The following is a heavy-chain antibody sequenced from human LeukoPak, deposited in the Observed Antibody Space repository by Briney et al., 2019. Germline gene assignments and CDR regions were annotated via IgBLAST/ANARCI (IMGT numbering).Heavy chain of an antibody. D-gene: IGHD6-13*01. CDR3: ARLLQQQPNHWYFDL. CDR2: IDWDDDK. V-gene: IGHV2-70*11. Sequence: SGPTLVNPTQTLTLTCTFSGFSLSTSGMCMSWIRQPPGKALEWLARIDWDDDKYYTTSLKTRLTISKDASKNQVVLTMTNMDPVDTATYYCARLLQQQPNHWYFDLWGRGTLVTVSS. J-gene: IGHJ2*01. CDR1: GFSLSTSGMC.